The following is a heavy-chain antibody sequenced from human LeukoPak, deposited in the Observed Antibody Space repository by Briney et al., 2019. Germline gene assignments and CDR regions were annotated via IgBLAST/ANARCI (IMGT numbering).Heavy chain of an antibody. CDR3: ARYGDYSNYAFDY. D-gene: IGHD4-11*01. V-gene: IGHV4-30-2*01. CDR2: IYHSGST. CDR1: GGSISSDNYY. J-gene: IGHJ4*02. Sequence: SETLSLTCTVSGGSISSDNYYWSWIRQPPGKGLEWIGYIYHSGSTYYNPSLESRVTISVDRSKNQFSLKLSSVTAADTAVYYCARYGDYSNYAFDYWGQGTLVTVSS.